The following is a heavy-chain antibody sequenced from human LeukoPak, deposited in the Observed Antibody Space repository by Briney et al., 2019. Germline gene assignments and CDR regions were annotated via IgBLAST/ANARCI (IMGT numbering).Heavy chain of an antibody. J-gene: IGHJ4*02. CDR3: ARDRDYYYDSSGYSFDY. V-gene: IGHV1-69*05. CDR1: GGTFSSYA. Sequence: GASVKVSCKASGGTFSSYAISWVRQAPGQGLEWMGGIIPIFGTANYAQKFQGRVAITTDESTSTAYMELSSLRSEDTAVYYCARDRDYYYDSSGYSFDYWGQGTLVTVSS. CDR2: IIPIFGTA. D-gene: IGHD3-22*01.